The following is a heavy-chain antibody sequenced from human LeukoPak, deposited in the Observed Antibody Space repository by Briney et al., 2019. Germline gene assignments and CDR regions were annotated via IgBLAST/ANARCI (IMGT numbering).Heavy chain of an antibody. CDR3: AKGLVVNDNYFDN. CDR2: IGGSDDTT. J-gene: IGHJ4*02. CDR1: GFSLRTYA. V-gene: IGHV3-23*01. D-gene: IGHD2-15*01. Sequence: GQSLRLSCAASGFSLRTYAMNWVRQVPGKGLEWVSSIGGSDDTTYYADSVKGRFTISSDFSTNTVSLQMNSLRAEDTAVYFCAKGLVVNDNYFDNWGQGILVTVSS.